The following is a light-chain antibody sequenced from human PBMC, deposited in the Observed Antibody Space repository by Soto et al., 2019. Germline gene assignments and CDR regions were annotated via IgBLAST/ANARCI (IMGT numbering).Light chain of an antibody. CDR3: QQYGSLLT. CDR2: GAS. Sequence: EIVLTQSPGTLSLSPGERATLSCRASQSVSSSYLAWYQQKPGQAPRLLIYGASSRATGIPDRFSGSGSGTDFTLTISRLEPEDFAVYYCQQYGSLLTFDGGTKVEIK. CDR1: QSVSSSY. J-gene: IGKJ4*01. V-gene: IGKV3-20*01.